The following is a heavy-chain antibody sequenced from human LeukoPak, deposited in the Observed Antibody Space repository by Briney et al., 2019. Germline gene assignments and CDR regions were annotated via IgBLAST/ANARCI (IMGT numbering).Heavy chain of an antibody. CDR1: GFTFSSYW. CDR3: ASIDLYGSGSYYFDY. CDR2: IKQDGSEK. J-gene: IGHJ4*02. Sequence: GALRLSCAASGFTFSSYWMSWVRQAPGKGLEWVANIKQDGSEKYYMDSVKGRFTISRDNAKNSLYLQMNSLRAEDTAVYYCASIDLYGSGSYYFDYWGQGTLVTVSS. V-gene: IGHV3-7*01. D-gene: IGHD3-10*01.